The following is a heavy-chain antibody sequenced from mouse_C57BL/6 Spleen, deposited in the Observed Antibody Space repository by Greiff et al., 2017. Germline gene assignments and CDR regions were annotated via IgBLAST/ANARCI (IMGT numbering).Heavy chain of an antibody. CDR1: GYSFTDYN. J-gene: IGHJ4*01. D-gene: IGHD1-1*01. Sequence: EVQLQQSGPELVKPGASVKISCKASGYSFTDYNMNWVKQSKGKSLEWIGAINPNYGTTSYNQKLKGRATLTVDKSTRTAYMQLNRLQSDDSTVYYCARGITNVLDYWGQGTSVTVSS. CDR3: ARGITNVLDY. CDR2: INPNYGTT. V-gene: IGHV1-39*01.